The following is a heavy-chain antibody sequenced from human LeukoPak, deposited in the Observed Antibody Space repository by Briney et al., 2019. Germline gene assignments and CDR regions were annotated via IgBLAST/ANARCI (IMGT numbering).Heavy chain of an antibody. CDR2: ISYDGSNK. CDR1: GFTFSSYA. Sequence: GGSLRLSCAASGFTFSSYAMHWVRQAPGKGLEWVAVISYDGSNKYYADSVKGRFTISRVNSKNTLDLQMNSLRAEDTAVYYCARAGGSSTWYVWYFQHWGQGTLVTVSS. V-gene: IGHV3-30-3*01. CDR3: ARAGGSSTWYVWYFQH. J-gene: IGHJ1*01. D-gene: IGHD6-13*01.